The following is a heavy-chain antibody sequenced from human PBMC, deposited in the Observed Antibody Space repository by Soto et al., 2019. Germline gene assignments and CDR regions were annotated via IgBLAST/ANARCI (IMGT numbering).Heavy chain of an antibody. J-gene: IGHJ4*02. Sequence: SETLSLTCTVSGGSISSYYWSWIRQPPGKGLEWIGYIYYSGSTNYNPSLKSRVTISVDTSKNQFSLKLSSVTAADTAVYYCARGGGYYDFDYWGQGTLVTVSS. D-gene: IGHD3-3*01. CDR2: IYYSGST. V-gene: IGHV4-59*01. CDR3: ARGGGYYDFDY. CDR1: GGSISSYY.